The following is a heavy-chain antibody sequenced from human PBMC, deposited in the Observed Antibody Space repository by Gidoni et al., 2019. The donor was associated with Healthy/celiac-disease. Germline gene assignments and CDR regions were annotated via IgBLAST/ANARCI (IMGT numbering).Heavy chain of an antibody. J-gene: IGHJ4*02. V-gene: IGHV1-8*01. CDR3: ARGLAIAYSSSWYTLFY. D-gene: IGHD6-13*01. Sequence: QVPLVQSGAEVEKPAASVTVSCRASGYTFTSYDINWVRQDTGQGLEWMGWMNCNSGNTGYAQKFQGRVTMTRNTSISTAYMELSSVRSADTAVYYCARGLAIAYSSSWYTLFYWGQGTLVTVSS. CDR1: GYTFTSYD. CDR2: MNCNSGNT.